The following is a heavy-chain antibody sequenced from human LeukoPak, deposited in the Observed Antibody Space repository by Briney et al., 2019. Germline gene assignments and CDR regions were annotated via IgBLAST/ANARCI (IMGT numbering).Heavy chain of an antibody. V-gene: IGHV3-66*01. CDR1: GFTVSSNY. J-gene: IGHJ4*02. CDR2: IYSGGST. CDR3: AARYSSGWWYFDY. Sequence: GGSLRLSCAASGFTVSSNYMSWVRQAPGKGLEWVSVIYSGGSTYYADSVKGRFTISRDNSKNTLYLQMNSLRAEDTAVYYCAARYSSGWWYFDYWGQGTLVTVSS. D-gene: IGHD6-19*01.